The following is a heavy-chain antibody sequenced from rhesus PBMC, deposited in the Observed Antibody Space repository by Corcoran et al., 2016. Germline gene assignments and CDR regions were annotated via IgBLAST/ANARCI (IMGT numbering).Heavy chain of an antibody. CDR3: ARDVAAAGTGSPY. CDR2: IYGSGSST. J-gene: IGHJ4*01. Sequence: QLQLQESGPGLVKPSETLSVTCAVSGGSISSSYWSWIRQAPGKGLEWIGSIYGSGSSTNYNPSLKSRVTLSLATSKNQLSLKLSSVTTADTAVYYCARDVAAAGTGSPYWGQGVLVTVSS. D-gene: IGHD6-25*01. V-gene: IGHV4-169*02. CDR1: GGSISSSY.